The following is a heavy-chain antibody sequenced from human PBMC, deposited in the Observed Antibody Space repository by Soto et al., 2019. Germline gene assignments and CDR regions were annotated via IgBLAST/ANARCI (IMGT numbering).Heavy chain of an antibody. CDR1: GYTFTSFY. CDR3: ATPAEPLDTAMLKGLAH. J-gene: IGHJ4*02. CDR2: INPSGGIT. Sequence: QMQLVQSGAEVKRPGASVRVSCKSSGYTFTSFYIHWVRQAPGQGLEWMGIINPSGGITNFAQRFQGRVMISADDSASKAYMELNTLTSEDTAVYYCATPAEPLDTAMLKGLAHWGQGTLVTVSS. V-gene: IGHV1-46*01. D-gene: IGHD5-18*01.